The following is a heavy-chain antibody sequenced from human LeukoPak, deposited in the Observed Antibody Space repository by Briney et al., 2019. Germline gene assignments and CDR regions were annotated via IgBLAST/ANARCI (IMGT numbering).Heavy chain of an antibody. CDR3: RDSGTYNWFDP. CDR1: GFTFSGSA. D-gene: IGHD1-26*01. Sequence: GGSLKLSCAASGFTFSGSAIHWGRQSSGKGLEWVGQIDKKDKGYATATAYAASVKGRFTISRDDSINTAYLQMKSLKTEDTALYCTRDSGTYNWFDPWGQGTLVTVSS. CDR2: IDKKDKGYATAT. J-gene: IGHJ5*02. V-gene: IGHV3-73*01.